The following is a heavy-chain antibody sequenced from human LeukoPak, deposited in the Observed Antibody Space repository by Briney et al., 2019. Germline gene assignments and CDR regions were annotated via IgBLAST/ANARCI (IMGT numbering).Heavy chain of an antibody. CDR1: GGSISSYY. CDR2: IYYSGST. J-gene: IGHJ3*02. CDR3: AREAGGQQLVYAFDI. V-gene: IGHV4-59*01. D-gene: IGHD6-13*01. Sequence: SETLSLTCTVSGGSISSYYWSWIRQPPGKGLEWIGYIYYSGSTNYNPSLKSRVTISVDTSKNQFSLKLSSATAADTAVYYCAREAGGQQLVYAFDIWGQGTMVTVSS.